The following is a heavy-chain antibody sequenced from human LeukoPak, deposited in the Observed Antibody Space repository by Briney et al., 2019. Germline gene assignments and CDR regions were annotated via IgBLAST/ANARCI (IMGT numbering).Heavy chain of an antibody. Sequence: PGGSLRLSCAASGFTFSSFGMHWVRQAPGKGLEWVAVLPHDGSNIYYADSVKRRFTISRDNSKNTLSLQMNSLRPEDTAVYYCAKELTYYGSLIDYWGQGTLVIVSS. D-gene: IGHD3-16*01. CDR3: AKELTYYGSLIDY. CDR2: LPHDGSNI. V-gene: IGHV3-30*18. J-gene: IGHJ4*02. CDR1: GFTFSSFG.